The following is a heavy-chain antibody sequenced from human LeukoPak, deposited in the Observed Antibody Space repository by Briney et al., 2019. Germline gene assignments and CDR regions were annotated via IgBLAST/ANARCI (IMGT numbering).Heavy chain of an antibody. V-gene: IGHV4-39*01. Sequence: SETLSLTCTVSGGSISSPGYYWSWIRQHPGKDLEWIGSIFYSGSTYYNPSLKSRVTISVDTSKNQFSLKLNSVTAADTAVHYCARQTYTSGWYPYFQQWGQGTLVTASS. CDR3: ARQTYTSGWYPYFQQ. J-gene: IGHJ1*01. CDR2: IFYSGST. CDR1: GGSISSPGYY. D-gene: IGHD6-19*01.